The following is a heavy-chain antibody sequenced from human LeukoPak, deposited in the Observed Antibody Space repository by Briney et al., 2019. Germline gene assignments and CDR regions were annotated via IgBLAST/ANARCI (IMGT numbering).Heavy chain of an antibody. CDR1: GFTFSSYA. CDR3: ARDTSATTLDY. Sequence: GGSLRLSCAASGFTFSSYAMHWVRQAPGKGLEWVAVISYDGSNKYYADSVKGRFTISRDNSKNTLYLQMNSLSAEDTAVYYCARDTSATTLDYWGQGTLVTVSS. V-gene: IGHV3-30-3*01. CDR2: ISYDGSNK. J-gene: IGHJ4*02. D-gene: IGHD1-1*01.